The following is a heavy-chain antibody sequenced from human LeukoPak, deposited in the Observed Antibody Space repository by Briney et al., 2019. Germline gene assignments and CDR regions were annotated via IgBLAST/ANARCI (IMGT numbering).Heavy chain of an antibody. Sequence: SETLSLTCAVYGGSFSGYYWSWIRQPPGKGLEWIGYIYYSGSTNYNPSLKSRVTISVDTSKNQFSLKLSSVTAADTAVYYCARESSTGMVTAISIFDYWGQGTLVTVSS. V-gene: IGHV4-59*01. CDR3: ARESSTGMVTAISIFDY. CDR2: IYYSGST. J-gene: IGHJ4*02. CDR1: GGSFSGYY. D-gene: IGHD2-21*02.